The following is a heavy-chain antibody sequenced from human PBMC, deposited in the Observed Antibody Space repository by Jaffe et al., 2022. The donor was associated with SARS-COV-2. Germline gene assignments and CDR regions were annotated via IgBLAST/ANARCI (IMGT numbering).Heavy chain of an antibody. CDR2: IKQDGSEK. Sequence: EVQLVESGGGLVQPGGSLRLSCAASGFTFSSYWMSWVRQAPGKGLEWVANIKQDGSEKYYVDSVKGRFTISRDNAKNSLYLQMNSLRAEDTAVYYCARGRGGNQPYYFDYWGQGTLVTVSS. V-gene: IGHV3-7*01. CDR3: ARGRGGNQPYYFDY. D-gene: IGHD2-15*01. J-gene: IGHJ4*02. CDR1: GFTFSSYW.